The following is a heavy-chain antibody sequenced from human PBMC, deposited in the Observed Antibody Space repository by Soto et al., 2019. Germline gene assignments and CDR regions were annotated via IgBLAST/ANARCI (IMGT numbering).Heavy chain of an antibody. Sequence: QVQLVQSGAEVKNPGASVKVSCKASGYTFSSFGISWVRQAPGQGLEWMGWVSGYNGDTRYVQRFQDGLTMITGTPTSPAYMEQRSLRSDDTAVYFCARTVIGLVTFVEVFAPLDHWGHGTLVAVSS. D-gene: IGHD2-21*01. CDR1: GYTFSSFG. CDR2: VSGYNGDT. V-gene: IGHV1-18*01. CDR3: ARTVIGLVTFVEVFAPLDH. J-gene: IGHJ5*02.